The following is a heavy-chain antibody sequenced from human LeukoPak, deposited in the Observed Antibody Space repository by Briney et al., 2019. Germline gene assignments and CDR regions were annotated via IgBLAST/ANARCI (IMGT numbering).Heavy chain of an antibody. V-gene: IGHV3-33*08. Sequence: GGSLRLSCAASGFTFSGSTIHWVRQAPGKGLDWVAVIWYDGSSKSYADSVKGRFTISRDNSKNTLYLQMNSLRAEDTAVYYCAREKASGWYVGDYWGQGTLVTVSS. CDR2: IWYDGSSK. CDR1: GFTFSGST. J-gene: IGHJ4*02. CDR3: AREKASGWYVGDY. D-gene: IGHD6-19*01.